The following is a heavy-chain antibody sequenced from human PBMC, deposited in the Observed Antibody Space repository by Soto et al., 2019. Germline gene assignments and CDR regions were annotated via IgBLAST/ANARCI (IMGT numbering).Heavy chain of an antibody. Sequence: QVQLVQSGAEVKKPGSSVKVSCKASGGTFSSYAISWVRQAPGQGLEWMGGIIPIFGTANYAPQFQGRVTITADESPSTAYMELSSLRSEDTAVYYCARHVPAAGYYYGMDVWGQGTTVTVSS. D-gene: IGHD2-2*01. J-gene: IGHJ6*02. CDR1: GGTFSSYA. CDR2: IIPIFGTA. CDR3: ARHVPAAGYYYGMDV. V-gene: IGHV1-69*12.